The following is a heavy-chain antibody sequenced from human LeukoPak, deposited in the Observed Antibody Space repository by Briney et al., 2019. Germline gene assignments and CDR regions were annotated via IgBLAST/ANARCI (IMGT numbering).Heavy chain of an antibody. J-gene: IGHJ4*02. CDR2: IRYDGSNK. D-gene: IGHD5-18*01. Sequence: GGSLRLSCAASGFTFSSYGMHWVRQAPGKGLEWVAFIRYDGSNKDYADSVKGRFTISRDNSKNTLYLQMNSLRTEDTAVYYWAKGYNYGTDYWGQGTLVTVSS. CDR1: GFTFSSYG. CDR3: AKGYNYGTDY. V-gene: IGHV3-30*02.